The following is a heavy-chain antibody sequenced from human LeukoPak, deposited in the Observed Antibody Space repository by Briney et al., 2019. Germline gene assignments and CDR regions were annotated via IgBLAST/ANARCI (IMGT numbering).Heavy chain of an antibody. CDR3: ARDRYSGYSEINWFDL. V-gene: IGHV1-2*02. Sequence: GASVKVSCKASGYTFTGYYMHWVRQAPGQGLEWMGWINPNSGGTNYAQKFQGRVTMTRDTSISTAYMELSRLRSDDTAVYYCARDRYSGYSEINWFDLWGQGTLVTVSS. J-gene: IGHJ5*02. CDR1: GYTFTGYY. CDR2: INPNSGGT. D-gene: IGHD5-12*01.